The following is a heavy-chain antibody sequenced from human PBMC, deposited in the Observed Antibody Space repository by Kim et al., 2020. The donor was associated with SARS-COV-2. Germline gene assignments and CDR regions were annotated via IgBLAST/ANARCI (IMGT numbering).Heavy chain of an antibody. CDR2: INPGDLHA. J-gene: IGHJ3*02. D-gene: IGHD2-2*01. CDR1: GYIFTDYG. CDR3: ARDLPWRTDCSSTHCYPGTFAI. Sequence: ASVKVSCKASGYIFTDYGLHWLRQAPGQRPEWMGWINPGDLHARYSHKFQGRVTITKDAPASTAYMELSGLRSEDTAVYYCARDLPWRTDCSSTHCYPGTFAIWGEGTMVTISP. V-gene: IGHV1-3*01.